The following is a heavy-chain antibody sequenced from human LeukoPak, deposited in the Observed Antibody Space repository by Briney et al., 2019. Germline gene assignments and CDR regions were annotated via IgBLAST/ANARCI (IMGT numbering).Heavy chain of an antibody. CDR1: GYTFTGYY. CDR3: ATAPPGALSARSWFDP. CDR2: INPNSGGT. V-gene: IGHV1-2*02. J-gene: IGHJ5*02. Sequence: GASVKVSCKASGYTFTGYYMHWVRQAPGQGLEWMGWINPNSGGTNYAQKFQGRVTMTEDTSTDTAYMELSSLRSEDTAVYYCATAPPGALSARSWFDPWGQGTLVTVSS. D-gene: IGHD1-26*01.